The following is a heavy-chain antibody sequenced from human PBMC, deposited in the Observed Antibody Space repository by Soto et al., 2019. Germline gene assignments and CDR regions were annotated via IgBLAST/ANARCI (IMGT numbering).Heavy chain of an antibody. CDR3: ARDLLSQYQLPPRVVYYYGMDV. V-gene: IGHV3-30-3*01. CDR2: ISYDGSNK. D-gene: IGHD2-2*01. CDR1: GFTFSSYA. Sequence: PGGSLRLSCAASGFTFSSYAMHWVRQAPGKGLEWVPVISYDGSNKYYADSVKGRFTISRDNSKNTLYLQMNSLRAEDTAVYYCARDLLSQYQLPPRVVYYYGMDVWGQGTTVTVSS. J-gene: IGHJ6*02.